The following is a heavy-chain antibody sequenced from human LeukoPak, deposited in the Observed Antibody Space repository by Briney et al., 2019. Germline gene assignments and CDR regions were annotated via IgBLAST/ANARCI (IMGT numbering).Heavy chain of an antibody. V-gene: IGHV3-53*01. CDR1: GVTVGTNS. Sequence: GGSLRLSCAASGVTVGTNSMSWARQSPGKGLEWVSVIYSGGSTCNADSVNGRFTVSRDNSRNTLFLQMNNLRAEDTALYFCASAREYCGSAECYEYFQHWGQGTLVIVSS. CDR3: ASAREYCGSAECYEYFQH. J-gene: IGHJ1*01. CDR2: IYSGGST. D-gene: IGHD2-21*01.